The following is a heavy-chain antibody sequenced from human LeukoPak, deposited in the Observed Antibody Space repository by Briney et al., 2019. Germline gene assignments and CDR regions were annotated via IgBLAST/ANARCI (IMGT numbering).Heavy chain of an antibody. Sequence: SVKVSCKASGGTFSSYAISWVRQAPGQGLEWMGGIIPIFGTANYAQKFQGRVTITTDESTSTAYMELSSLRSEDTAVYHCACGRGWYDLGFFDYWGQGTLVTVSS. CDR2: IIPIFGTA. CDR1: GGTFSSYA. J-gene: IGHJ4*02. V-gene: IGHV1-69*05. CDR3: ACGRGWYDLGFFDY. D-gene: IGHD6-19*01.